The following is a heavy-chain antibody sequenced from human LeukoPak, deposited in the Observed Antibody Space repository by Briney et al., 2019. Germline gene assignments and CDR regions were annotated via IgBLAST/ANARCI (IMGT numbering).Heavy chain of an antibody. D-gene: IGHD1-26*01. CDR3: ARDGRFSGSYTGYFDY. V-gene: IGHV1-46*01. CDR1: GYTFTSYY. Sequence: ASVKVSCKASGYTFTSYYMHWVRQAPGQGLEWMGIINPSGGSTSYAQKFQGRVTMIRDTSTSTVYMELSSLRSEDTAVYYCARDGRFSGSYTGYFDYWGQGTLVTVSS. J-gene: IGHJ4*02. CDR2: INPSGGST.